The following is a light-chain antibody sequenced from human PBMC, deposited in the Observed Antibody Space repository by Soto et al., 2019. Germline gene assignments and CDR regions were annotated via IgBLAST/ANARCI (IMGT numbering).Light chain of an antibody. CDR2: GIS. J-gene: IGKJ5*01. CDR3: PQQGQWPIT. V-gene: IGKV3D-15*01. Sequence: EIVMTHAVATVSVAPGERATLSCRASQSVSSNLAWYQQKPGQAPRLLIYGISKRATDIPDRFSGSGSGTEFTLTISGLQPEDFATYYSPQQGQWPITFGQGTRLEI. CDR1: QSVSSN.